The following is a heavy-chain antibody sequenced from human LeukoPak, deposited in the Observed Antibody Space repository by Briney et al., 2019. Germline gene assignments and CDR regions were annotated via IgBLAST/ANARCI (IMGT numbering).Heavy chain of an antibody. CDR1: GFSFSNYW. Sequence: PGGSLRLSCAASGFSFSNYWMSWVRQAPGKGLEWVAVISYDGSNKKYADSVKGRFTISRDNSKNTLYLQMNSLRVEDTAVYYCAKAEHRSSIAVAGLDYWGQGTLVTVSS. V-gene: IGHV3-30*18. J-gene: IGHJ4*02. CDR2: ISYDGSNK. D-gene: IGHD6-19*01. CDR3: AKAEHRSSIAVAGLDY.